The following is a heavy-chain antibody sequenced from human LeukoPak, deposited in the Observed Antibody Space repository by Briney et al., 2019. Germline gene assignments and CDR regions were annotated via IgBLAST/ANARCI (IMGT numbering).Heavy chain of an antibody. CDR2: ISSSGST. D-gene: IGHD6-19*01. CDR3: ARGDSSGWYSDDY. V-gene: IGHV4-61*02. J-gene: IGHJ4*02. Sequence: SETLSLTCTVSGDSISSGEYYWSWIRQPAGKGLEWIGRISSSGSTNYNPSLKSRVTISVDTSKNQFSLKLSSVTAADTAVYYCARGDSSGWYSDDYWGQGTLVTVSS. CDR1: GDSISSGEYY.